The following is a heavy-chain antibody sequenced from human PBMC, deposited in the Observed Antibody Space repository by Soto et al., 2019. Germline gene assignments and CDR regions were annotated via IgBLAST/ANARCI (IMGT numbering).Heavy chain of an antibody. Sequence: EVQLLDSGGGLVQPGGSLRLSCAASGFTFSSSAMRWVRQAPGKGLERVSAVSGSGRTTYYADSVKGRFTISRDNSKNTLYLQMNSLTAEDTAIYFCARCTVDTIVTSGWCHYLDPWGQGTLVTVSS. CDR3: ARCTVDTIVTSGWCHYLDP. J-gene: IGHJ5*02. CDR2: VSGSGRTT. V-gene: IGHV3-23*01. D-gene: IGHD6-19*01. CDR1: GFTFSSSA.